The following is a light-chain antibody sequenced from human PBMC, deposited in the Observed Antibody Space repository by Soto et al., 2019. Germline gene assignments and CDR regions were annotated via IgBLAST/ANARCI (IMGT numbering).Light chain of an antibody. CDR3: QQRSNWPPYT. V-gene: IGKV3-11*01. J-gene: IGKJ2*01. CDR1: QSVSSY. Sequence: DIVLTQSPATLSLSPGERATLSCRASQSVSSYLAWYQQKPGQAPRLLIYDASNRATGIPARFSGSGSGTDFTLTISSLEPEDFAVYYCQQRSNWPPYTFGQGTKVEIK. CDR2: DAS.